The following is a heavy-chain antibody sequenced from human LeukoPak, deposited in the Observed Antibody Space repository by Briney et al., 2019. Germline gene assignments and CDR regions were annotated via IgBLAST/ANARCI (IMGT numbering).Heavy chain of an antibody. CDR2: ISYDGSNK. J-gene: IGHJ4*02. CDR3: ARSGDGYNDDY. CDR1: GFTISSHA. D-gene: IGHD5-24*01. V-gene: IGHV3-30-3*01. Sequence: GRSLRLSCAASGFTISSHAMHWVRQAPGKGLEWVAVISYDGSNKYYADSVKGRFTISRDNSKNTLYLQMNSLRAEDTAVYYCARSGDGYNDDYWGQGTLVTVSS.